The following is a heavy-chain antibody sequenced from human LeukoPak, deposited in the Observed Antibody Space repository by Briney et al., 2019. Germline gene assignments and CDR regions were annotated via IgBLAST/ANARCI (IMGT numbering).Heavy chain of an antibody. Sequence: PSETLSLTCTVSGGSISSYYWSWIRRPPGKGLEWIGYIYYSGSTNYNPSLKSRVTISVDTSKNQFSLKLSSVTAADTAVYYCARSRAYCSGGSCYNWFDPWGQGTLVTVSS. CDR2: IYYSGST. V-gene: IGHV4-59*01. CDR3: ARSRAYCSGGSCYNWFDP. D-gene: IGHD2-15*01. J-gene: IGHJ5*02. CDR1: GGSISSYY.